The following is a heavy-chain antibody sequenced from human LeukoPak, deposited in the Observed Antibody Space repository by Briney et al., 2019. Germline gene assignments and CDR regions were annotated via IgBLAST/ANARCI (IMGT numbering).Heavy chain of an antibody. Sequence: PSETLSLTCSVSGDSISRSDSYWDWIRQPPGKGLEWIGTLYYTGRTYYSPSLKSRVTMSVDTSNNQFSLNLRSVTAADTAVYYCASANWERDAFDIWGQGTMVTVSS. CDR2: LYYTGRT. D-gene: IGHD7-27*01. CDR1: GDSISRSDSY. CDR3: ASANWERDAFDI. J-gene: IGHJ3*02. V-gene: IGHV4-39*01.